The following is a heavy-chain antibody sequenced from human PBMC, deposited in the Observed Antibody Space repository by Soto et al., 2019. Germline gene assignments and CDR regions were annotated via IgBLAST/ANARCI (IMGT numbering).Heavy chain of an antibody. D-gene: IGHD6-19*01. Sequence: QVTLKESGPVLVKPTETLTLRCTVSGLSITDSEMGVSWIRQPPGQPLECLAHIASSGEKSYRTFLKSRLAISKDTSKSQIVLTMPNMDPADTATYYCARRHLAVAVSPWFDPWGQGIPVTVSS. CDR2: IASSGEK. V-gene: IGHV2-26*01. J-gene: IGHJ5*02. CDR3: ARRHLAVAVSPWFDP. CDR1: GLSITDSEMG.